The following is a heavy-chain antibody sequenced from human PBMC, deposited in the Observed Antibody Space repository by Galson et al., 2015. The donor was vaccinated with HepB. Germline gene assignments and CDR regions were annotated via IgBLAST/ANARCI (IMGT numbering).Heavy chain of an antibody. Sequence: SVKVSCKASGYTFTSYAMHWVRQAPGQRLEWMGWINTNTGNPTYAQGFTGRFVFSLDTSVSTAYLQISSLKAEDTAVYYCARDLPWTFYDYVWGSYPNWFDPWGQGTLVTVSS. D-gene: IGHD3-16*01. CDR1: GYTFTSYA. V-gene: IGHV7-4-1*02. J-gene: IGHJ5*02. CDR3: ARDLPWTFYDYVWGSYPNWFDP. CDR2: INTNTGNP.